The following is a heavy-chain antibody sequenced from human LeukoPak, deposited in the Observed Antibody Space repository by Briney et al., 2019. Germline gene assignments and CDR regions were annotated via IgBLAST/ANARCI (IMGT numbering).Heavy chain of an antibody. CDR2: IYYSGST. J-gene: IGHJ4*02. CDR3: ARPRWIPIWAYYFDY. CDR1: GASISNYY. D-gene: IGHD5-18*01. V-gene: IGHV4-59*12. Sequence: PSETLSLTCTVSGASISNYYWSWIRQPPGKGLEWIGYIYYSGSTNYNPSLKSRVTISVDTSKNQFSLKLSSVTAADTAVYYCARPRWIPIWAYYFDYWGQGALVTVSS.